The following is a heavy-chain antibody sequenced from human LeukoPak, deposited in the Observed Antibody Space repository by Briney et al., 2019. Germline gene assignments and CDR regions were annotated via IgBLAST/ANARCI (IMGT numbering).Heavy chain of an antibody. CDR3: ARDVGGYAFDY. J-gene: IGHJ4*02. D-gene: IGHD5-12*01. Sequence: GGSLRLSCVASGFPFISYTMHWVRQAPGKGLEWVAVMSYDGSHKFHADSVKGRFTISRDNSKNTVYLQVNSLRAEDTAMYYCARDVGGYAFDYWGQGTLVTVSS. CDR2: MSYDGSHK. V-gene: IGHV3-30*04. CDR1: GFPFISYT.